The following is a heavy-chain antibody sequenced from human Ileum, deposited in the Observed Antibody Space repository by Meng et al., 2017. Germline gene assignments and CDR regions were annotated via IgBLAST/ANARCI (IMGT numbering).Heavy chain of an antibody. J-gene: IGHJ4*02. V-gene: IGHV4-38-2*01. D-gene: IGHD3-10*01. CDR3: ARGGYASGNYYTDFDH. CDR2: VYRSGST. CDR1: GYSINSGYY. Sequence: SETLSLTCAVSGYSINSGYYWGWIRQPPGKGLEWIGSVYRSGSTSYNPSLESRITISVDTSNNQFSLKLTSLTAADTAVYYCARGGYASGNYYTDFDHWGQGTLVTVSS.